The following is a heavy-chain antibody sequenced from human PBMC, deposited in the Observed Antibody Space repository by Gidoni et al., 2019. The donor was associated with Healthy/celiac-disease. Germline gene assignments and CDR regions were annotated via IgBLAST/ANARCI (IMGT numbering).Heavy chain of an antibody. V-gene: IGHV1-46*03. J-gene: IGHJ4*02. D-gene: IGHD2-15*01. Sequence: QVQLVQSGAEVKKPGVSVKVSCKASGYTFTSYYMHWVRQAPGQGLEWMGIINPSGGSTSYAQKFQGRVTMTRDTSTSTVYMELSSLRSEDTAVYYCAREGGEPYFDYWGQGTLVTVSS. CDR3: AREGGEPYFDY. CDR1: GYTFTSYY. CDR2: INPSGGST.